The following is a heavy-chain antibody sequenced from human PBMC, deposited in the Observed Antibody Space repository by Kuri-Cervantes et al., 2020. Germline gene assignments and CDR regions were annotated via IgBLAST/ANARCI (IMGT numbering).Heavy chain of an antibody. CDR3: SKERRVRGVHPLHYYYYMDV. CDR2: IGPNLGDT. D-gene: IGHD3-10*01. J-gene: IGHJ6*03. CDR1: GFSLSSYP. V-gene: IGHV3-64*02. Sequence: GESLKIYCAASGFSLSSYPMYWVRQAPGKGLEYVSGIGPNLGDTNYPDSVKGIFTISRDNSKNKLYLQMYSLSAEDTAVYSCSKERRVRGVHPLHYYYYMDVWGKGTTVTVSS.